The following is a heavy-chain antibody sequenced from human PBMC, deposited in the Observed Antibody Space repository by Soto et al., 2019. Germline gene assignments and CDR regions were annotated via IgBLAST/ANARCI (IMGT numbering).Heavy chain of an antibody. V-gene: IGHV3-30*18. CDR2: ISYDGYLK. Sequence: QGQLVESGGGVVQPGRSLRLSCEASGFTFSKYGMQWVRQAPGKGLAWVAVISYDGYLKYYVDSVKGRFTVARDNSKNTLFLEMNSLRVEDTAVYFCAKDFKVSGSHYGTLNYYYGMDVWGQGTTVTVSS. CDR3: AKDFKVSGSHYGTLNYYYGMDV. D-gene: IGHD3-10*01. J-gene: IGHJ6*02. CDR1: GFTFSKYG.